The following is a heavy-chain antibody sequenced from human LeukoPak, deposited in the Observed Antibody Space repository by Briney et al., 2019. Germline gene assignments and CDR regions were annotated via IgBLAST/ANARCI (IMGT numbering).Heavy chain of an antibody. CDR1: GGSLHRSF. J-gene: IGHJ4*02. Sequence: SETLSLTCIVSGGSLHRSFWTWVRQPPGKGLQWIGRIYSSGTTDYSPSLKGRLTISIDTSMNQFSLRLASVTAADTALYYCGRRPAVDGPIDNWGQGILVAVSS. CDR2: IYSSGTT. CDR3: GRRPAVDGPIDN. D-gene: IGHD3/OR15-3a*01. V-gene: IGHV4-59*01.